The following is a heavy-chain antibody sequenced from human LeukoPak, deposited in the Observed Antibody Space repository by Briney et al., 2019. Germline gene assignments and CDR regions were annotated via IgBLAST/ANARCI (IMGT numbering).Heavy chain of an antibody. D-gene: IGHD5-12*01. V-gene: IGHV3-30*03. J-gene: IGHJ6*02. CDR2: ISYAGSNK. Sequence: GGSLRLSCAPSGFTFSTYGMHWVRQTPGKGLEWVAVISYAGSNKYYADSVKGRFTISRDNSKNTLYLQMNSLRAEDTAVYYCARALVVATISQTYYYYGMDVWGQGTTVTVSS. CDR1: GFTFSTYG. CDR3: ARALVVATISQTYYYYGMDV.